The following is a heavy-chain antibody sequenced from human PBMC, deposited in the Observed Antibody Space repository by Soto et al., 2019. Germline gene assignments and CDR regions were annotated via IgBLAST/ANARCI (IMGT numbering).Heavy chain of an antibody. CDR3: ARASLPRITMIVVVITTIDY. V-gene: IGHV3-30-3*01. J-gene: IGHJ4*02. D-gene: IGHD3-22*01. Sequence: QVQLVESGGGVVQPGRSLRLSCAASGFTFSSYAMHWVRQAPGKGLEWGAVISYDGSNKYYADSVKGRFTISRDNSKKTLYLQMNSLRAEDTAVYYCARASLPRITMIVVVITTIDYWGQGTLVTVSS. CDR2: ISYDGSNK. CDR1: GFTFSSYA.